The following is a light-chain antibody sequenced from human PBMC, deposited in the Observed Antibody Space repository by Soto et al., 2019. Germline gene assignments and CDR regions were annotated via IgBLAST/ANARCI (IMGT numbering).Light chain of an antibody. CDR3: QQYNDWPRT. CDR1: QSISSN. V-gene: IGKV3-15*01. CDR2: GAS. J-gene: IGKJ1*01. Sequence: IVLTQSPATLSVSPGERVTLSCRASQSISSNLAWYQQKPGRAPRLLIYGASTSATGIPATFSGSGSGTELTLTITSLQSADFAVYYCQQYNDWPRTFGQGTKVDIK.